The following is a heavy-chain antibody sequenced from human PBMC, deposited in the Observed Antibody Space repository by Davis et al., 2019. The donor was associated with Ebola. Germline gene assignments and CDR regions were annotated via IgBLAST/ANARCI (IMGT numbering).Heavy chain of an antibody. CDR3: ARGPQSGSYYNGYFDY. V-gene: IGHV3-30-3*01. D-gene: IGHD3-10*01. J-gene: IGHJ4*02. CDR2: ISYDGSNK. Sequence: PGGSLRLSCAASGFTFSSYAMHWVRQAPGKGLEWVAVISYDGSNKYYADSVKGRFTISRDNSKNTLYLQMNSLRAEDTAVYYCARGPQSGSYYNGYFDYWGQGTLVTVSS. CDR1: GFTFSSYA.